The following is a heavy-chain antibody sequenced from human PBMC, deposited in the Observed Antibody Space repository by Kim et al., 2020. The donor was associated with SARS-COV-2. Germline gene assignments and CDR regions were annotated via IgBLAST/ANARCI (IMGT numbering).Heavy chain of an antibody. D-gene: IGHD2-2*01. CDR2: IIPIFGTA. V-gene: IGHV1-69*13. CDR3: AREGSSSWSVDYFYGMDV. Sequence: SVKVSCKASGGTFNTYAISWVRQAPGQGLEWMGGIIPIFGTASYAQKFQGRVTITAHESTTTAYMELGSLRSEDTAVYYCAREGSSSWSVDYFYGMDVWGQGTTVTVSS. CDR1: GGTFNTYA. J-gene: IGHJ6*02.